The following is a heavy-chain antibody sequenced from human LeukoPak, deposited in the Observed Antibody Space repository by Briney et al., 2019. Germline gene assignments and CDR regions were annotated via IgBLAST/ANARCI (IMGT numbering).Heavy chain of an antibody. CDR1: GVTLSPYA. D-gene: IGHD3-3*01. Sequence: GGSLRLSCAASGVTLSPYAVHWVRQAPGKGLEWVGVISYDGSNTYYADSVKGRFTISRDNSKNTLYLQMNSLRVEDTAVYYCARGRFLEWLLSDYWGQGTLVTVSS. J-gene: IGHJ4*02. CDR2: ISYDGSNT. V-gene: IGHV3-30*04. CDR3: ARGRFLEWLLSDY.